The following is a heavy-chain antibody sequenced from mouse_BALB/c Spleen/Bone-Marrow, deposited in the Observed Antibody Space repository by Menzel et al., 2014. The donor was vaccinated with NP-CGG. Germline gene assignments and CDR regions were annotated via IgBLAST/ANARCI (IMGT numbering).Heavy chain of an antibody. CDR2: INSNGGST. V-gene: IGHV5-6-3*01. CDR1: GFTFSSYG. Sequence: EVQGVESGGGLVQPGGSLKLSCAASGFTFSSYGMSWVRQTPDKRLELVATINSNGGSTYYPDSVKGRLTISRDNAKNTLYLQMSSLKSEDTAMYYCARDDVWYAMDYWGQGTSVTVSS. J-gene: IGHJ4*01. CDR3: ARDDVWYAMDY.